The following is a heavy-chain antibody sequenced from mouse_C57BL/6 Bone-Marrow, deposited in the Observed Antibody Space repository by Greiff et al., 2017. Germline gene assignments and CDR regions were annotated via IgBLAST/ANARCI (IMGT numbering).Heavy chain of an antibody. CDR2: IYPRNGNT. CDR1: GYTFTSYC. CDR3: ARGLITTVVARAY. V-gene: IGHV1-81*01. Sequence: QVQLQQSGAELARPGASVKLSCKASGYTFTSYCMRWVKQRPGQGLEWIGEIYPRNGNTYYNEKFKGKATLTADKSSSTAYMELRSLTSEDSAVYFCARGLITTVVARAYWGQGTTRTVAS. D-gene: IGHD1-1*01. J-gene: IGHJ2*01.